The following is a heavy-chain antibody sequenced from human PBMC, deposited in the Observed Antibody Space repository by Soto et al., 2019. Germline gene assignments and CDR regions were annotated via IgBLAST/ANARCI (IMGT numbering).Heavy chain of an antibody. CDR2: TYYRSKWYN. J-gene: IGHJ6*02. D-gene: IGHD3-3*01. CDR3: ASAVLRFLEWPSGYYYGMDV. Sequence: SQTLSLTCAISGDSVSSNSAAWNWIRQSPSRGLEWLGRTYYRSKWYNDYAVSVKSRITINPDTSKNQFSLQLNSVTPEDTAVYYFASAVLRFLEWPSGYYYGMDVWGQGTTVTVSS. V-gene: IGHV6-1*01. CDR1: GDSVSSNSAA.